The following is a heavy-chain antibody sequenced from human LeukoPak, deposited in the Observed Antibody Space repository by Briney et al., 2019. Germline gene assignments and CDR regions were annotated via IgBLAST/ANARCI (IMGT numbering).Heavy chain of an antibody. J-gene: IGHJ3*02. CDR2: ISSSSSYI. V-gene: IGHV3-21*01. D-gene: IGHD6-13*01. CDR3: ARPDEQQLVRDAFDI. Sequence: GGSLRLSCAASGFTFISYDMNWVRQAPGKGLEWVSSISSSSSYIYYADSVKGRFTISRDNAKNSLYLQMNSLRAEDTAVYYCARPDEQQLVRDAFDIWGQGTMVTVSS. CDR1: GFTFISYD.